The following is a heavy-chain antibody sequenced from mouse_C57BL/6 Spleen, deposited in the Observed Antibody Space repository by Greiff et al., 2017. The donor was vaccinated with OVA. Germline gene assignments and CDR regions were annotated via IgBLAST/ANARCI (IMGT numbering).Heavy chain of an antibody. Sequence: QVQLKQSGAELVKPGASVKLSCKASGYTFTSYWMHWVKQRPGQGLEWIGMIHPNSGSTNYNEKFKSKATLTVDKSSSTAYMQLSSLTSEDSAVYYCARHGNYDWYFDVWGTGTTVTVSS. CDR1: GYTFTSYW. CDR2: IHPNSGST. CDR3: ARHGNYDWYFDV. D-gene: IGHD2-1*01. V-gene: IGHV1-64*01. J-gene: IGHJ1*03.